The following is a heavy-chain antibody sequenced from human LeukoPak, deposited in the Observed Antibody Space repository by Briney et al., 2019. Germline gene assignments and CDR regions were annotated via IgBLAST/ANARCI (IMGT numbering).Heavy chain of an antibody. J-gene: IGHJ4*02. D-gene: IGHD1-26*01. Sequence: GGSLRLSCAASGFTFSSYGMHWVRQAPGKGLEWVAVISYDGSNKYYADSVKGRFTISRDNSKNTLYLQMNSLRAEDTAVYYCARPKVGATLFDYWGQGTLVTVSS. CDR3: ARPKVGATLFDY. CDR2: ISYDGSNK. V-gene: IGHV3-30*03. CDR1: GFTFSSYG.